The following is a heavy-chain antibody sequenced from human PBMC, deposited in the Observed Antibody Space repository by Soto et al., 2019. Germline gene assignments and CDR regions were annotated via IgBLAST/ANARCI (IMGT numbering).Heavy chain of an antibody. CDR2: ISPGGKI. Sequence: PEKGLAWIGEISPGGKIIYNPSLKSRVTISMDKSKNQFSLNLFSVTAADTAVYYCARDHNYGGRWAFDYWGQGALVTVSS. V-gene: IGHV4-4*02. CDR3: ARDHNYGGRWAFDY. D-gene: IGHD3-16*01. J-gene: IGHJ4*02.